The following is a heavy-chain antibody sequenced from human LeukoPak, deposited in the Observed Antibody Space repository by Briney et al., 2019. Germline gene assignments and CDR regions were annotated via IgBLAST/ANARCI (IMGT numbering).Heavy chain of an antibody. CDR1: GGTFSSYA. Sequence: GASAKVSCKASGGTFSSYAISWVRQAPGQGLEWMGGIIPIFGTANYAQKFQGRVTITADESTSTAYMELSSLRSEDTAVYYCARDRRPYAGYSSGSADYWGQGTLVTVSS. D-gene: IGHD6-19*01. V-gene: IGHV1-69*01. CDR2: IIPIFGTA. J-gene: IGHJ4*02. CDR3: ARDRRPYAGYSSGSADY.